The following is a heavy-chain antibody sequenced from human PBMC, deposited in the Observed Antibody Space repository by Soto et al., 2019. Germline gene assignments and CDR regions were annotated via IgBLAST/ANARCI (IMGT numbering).Heavy chain of an antibody. J-gene: IGHJ4*02. V-gene: IGHV3-11*06. D-gene: IGHD6-13*01. CDR1: GFIISDYY. Sequence: NPGGSLRLSCAVSGFIISDYYMSWIRQAPGKGLEWVSYINRGDIKYTNYADSVRGRFTISRDNANNSLYLQMHSLSAEDTAVYYCARAGIAAPADYWGQGTLVTVSS. CDR3: ARAGIAAPADY. CDR2: INRGDIKYT.